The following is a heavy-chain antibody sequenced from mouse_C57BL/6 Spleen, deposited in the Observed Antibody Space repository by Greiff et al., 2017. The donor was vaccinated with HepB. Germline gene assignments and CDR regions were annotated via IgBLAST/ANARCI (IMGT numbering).Heavy chain of an antibody. CDR2: IWRGGST. V-gene: IGHV2-5*01. CDR1: GFSLTSYG. CDR3: AKNLHYYGSSYYAMDY. Sequence: VQLQQSGPGLVQPSQRLSITCTVSGFSLTSYGVHWVRQSPGKGLEWLGVIWRGGSTDYNAAFMSRLSITKDNSKSQVFFKMNSLQADDTAIYYCAKNLHYYGSSYYAMDYWGQGTSVTVSS. J-gene: IGHJ4*01. D-gene: IGHD1-1*01.